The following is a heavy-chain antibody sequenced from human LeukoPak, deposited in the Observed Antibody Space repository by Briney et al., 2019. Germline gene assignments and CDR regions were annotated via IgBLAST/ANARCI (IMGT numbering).Heavy chain of an antibody. CDR3: ARVDGSANWFDP. CDR1: GFTFSSYS. J-gene: IGHJ5*02. V-gene: IGHV3-21*01. D-gene: IGHD1-26*01. CDR2: ISSSSSYI. Sequence: GGSLRLSCAASGFTFSSYSMNWVRQAPGKGLEWVSSISSSSSYIYYADSVKGRFTISRDNAKNSLYLQMNSLRAEDTAVYYCARVDGSANWFDPWGQGTLVTVSS.